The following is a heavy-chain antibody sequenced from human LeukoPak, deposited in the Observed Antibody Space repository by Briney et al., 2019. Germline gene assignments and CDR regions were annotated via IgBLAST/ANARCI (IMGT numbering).Heavy chain of an antibody. CDR2: MNPNSGNT. V-gene: IGHV1-8*03. CDR1: GYTFTSYD. D-gene: IGHD1-26*01. Sequence: ASVKVSCKASGYTFTSYDINWVRQATGQGLEWMGWMNPNSGNTGYAQKFQGRVTITRNTSISTAYMELSSLRSEDTAVYYCAFSSYYLQGNYYYMDVWGKGTTVTVSS. J-gene: IGHJ6*03. CDR3: AFSSYYLQGNYYYMDV.